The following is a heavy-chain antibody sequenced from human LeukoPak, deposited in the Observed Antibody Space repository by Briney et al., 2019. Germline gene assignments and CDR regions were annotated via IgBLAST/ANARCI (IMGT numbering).Heavy chain of an antibody. CDR1: GGSFSGYY. J-gene: IGHJ4*02. CDR3: ARRSIAVAGIGG. Sequence: SETLSLTCAVYGGSFSGYYWSWIRQPPGKGLEWIGEINHGGSTNYNPSLKSRVTISVDTSKNQFSLKLSSVTAADTAVYYCARRSIAVAGIGGWGPGTLVTVSS. CDR2: INHGGST. D-gene: IGHD6-19*01. V-gene: IGHV4-34*01.